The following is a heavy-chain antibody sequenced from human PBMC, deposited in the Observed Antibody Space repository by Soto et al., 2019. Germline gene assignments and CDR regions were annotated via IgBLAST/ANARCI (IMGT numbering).Heavy chain of an antibody. CDR1: GFTFSSYA. D-gene: IGHD2-15*01. J-gene: IGHJ4*02. CDR2: ISGSGGNT. Sequence: EVQLLESGGGLVQPGGSLRLSCGASGFTFSSYAMNWVRQAPGKGPEWVSTISGSGGNTYYADSVKGRFTISRDNSKNTLCLQMNSLGAEDTAIYYCAKDRVVAATQSFDYWGQGTLVTVSS. V-gene: IGHV3-23*01. CDR3: AKDRVVAATQSFDY.